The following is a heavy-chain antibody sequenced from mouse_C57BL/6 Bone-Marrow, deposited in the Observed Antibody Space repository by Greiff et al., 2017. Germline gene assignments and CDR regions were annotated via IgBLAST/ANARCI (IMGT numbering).Heavy chain of an antibody. V-gene: IGHV14-4*01. CDR3: TLSFTERYAMDY. Sequence: EVQLQQSGAELVRPGASVKLSCTASGFNIKDDYMHWVKQRPEQGLEWIGWIDPENGDTEYASKFQGKATITAYTSSNTAYLQLSSLTSEDTAVYYCTLSFTERYAMDYWGQGTSVTVSS. D-gene: IGHD1-1*01. J-gene: IGHJ4*01. CDR1: GFNIKDDY. CDR2: IDPENGDT.